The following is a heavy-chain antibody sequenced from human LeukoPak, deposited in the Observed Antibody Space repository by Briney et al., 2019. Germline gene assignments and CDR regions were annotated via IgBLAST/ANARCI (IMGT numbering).Heavy chain of an antibody. D-gene: IGHD1-14*01. CDR2: ISSSSSYI. V-gene: IGHV3-11*03. CDR3: AKPGEPSNYYFDY. CDR1: GFTFSDYY. J-gene: IGHJ4*02. Sequence: GGSLRLSCAASGFTFSDYYMSWIRQAPGKGLEWVSSISSSSSYIYYADSVKGRFTISRDNAKNSLYLQMNSLRAEDTALYYCAKPGEPSNYYFDYWGQGALVTVSS.